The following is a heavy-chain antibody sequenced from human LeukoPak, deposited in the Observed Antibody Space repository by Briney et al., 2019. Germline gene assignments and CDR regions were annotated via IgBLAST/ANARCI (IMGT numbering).Heavy chain of an antibody. Sequence: TGGSLRLSCTASGFTFSTYAMAWVRQAPGKGLEWVSGISGSGVSTYYADSVKGRFTISRDNPKNTLYLQMNSLRAEDTAVYYCAKRIIAVGASGDHWGQGTLVTVSS. V-gene: IGHV3-23*01. CDR2: ISGSGVST. CDR3: AKRIIAVGASGDH. J-gene: IGHJ4*02. D-gene: IGHD6-19*01. CDR1: GFTFSTYA.